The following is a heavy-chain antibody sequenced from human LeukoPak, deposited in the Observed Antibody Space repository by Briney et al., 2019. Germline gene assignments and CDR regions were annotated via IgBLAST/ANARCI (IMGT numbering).Heavy chain of an antibody. CDR2: IDHSGST. D-gene: IGHD3-22*01. J-gene: IGHJ4*02. V-gene: IGHV4-38-2*02. Sequence: PSETLSLTCTVSGYSISSGYYWGWIRQPPGKGLEWTGSIDHSGSTYYNPSLKSRITISVDTSKNQFSLKLSSVTAADTAVYYCARCTLIALFDYWGQATLVTVSS. CDR3: ARCTLIALFDY. CDR1: GYSISSGYY.